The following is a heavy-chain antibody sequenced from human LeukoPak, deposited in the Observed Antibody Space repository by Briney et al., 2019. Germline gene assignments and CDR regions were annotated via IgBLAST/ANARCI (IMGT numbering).Heavy chain of an antibody. CDR2: IYSGGAT. Sequence: GSLRLSCAASGFTFNNYVMSWVRQAPGKGLECVSVIYSGGATYYADSVKGRFTISRDNSKNTLYLQMNSLRAEDTAVYFCAREYGSGTFDWGQGTLVTVSS. J-gene: IGHJ4*02. D-gene: IGHD2-15*01. CDR3: AREYGSGTFD. V-gene: IGHV3-53*01. CDR1: GFTFNNYV.